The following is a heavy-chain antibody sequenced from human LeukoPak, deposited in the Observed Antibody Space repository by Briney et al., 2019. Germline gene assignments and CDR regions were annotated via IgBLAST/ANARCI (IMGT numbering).Heavy chain of an antibody. CDR1: GGSISSSNYY. V-gene: IGHV4-39*07. J-gene: IGHJ4*02. CDR3: ARLLSGWYLLPYFDY. D-gene: IGHD6-19*01. CDR2: INHSGST. Sequence: PSETLSLTCTVSGGSISSSNYYWSWIRQPPGKGLEWIGEINHSGSTNYNPSLKSRVTISVDTSKNQFSLKLSSVTAADTAVYYCARLLSGWYLLPYFDYWGQGTLVTVSS.